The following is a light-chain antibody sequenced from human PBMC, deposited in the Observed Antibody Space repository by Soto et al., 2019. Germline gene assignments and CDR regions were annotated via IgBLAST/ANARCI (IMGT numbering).Light chain of an antibody. V-gene: IGKV3-20*01. CDR1: QSVSSSY. CDR2: GAS. Sequence: EIVLTQSPDTLSLSPGERSTLSCMASQSVSSSYLAWYQQKPGQAPRLLIYGASSRATGIPDRFSGSGSGTDFTLTISRLEPEDFAVYYCQQYGSSPPWTFGQGTKVDI. J-gene: IGKJ1*01. CDR3: QQYGSSPPWT.